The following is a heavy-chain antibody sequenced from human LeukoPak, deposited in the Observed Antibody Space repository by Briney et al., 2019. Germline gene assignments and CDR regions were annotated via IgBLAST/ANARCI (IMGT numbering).Heavy chain of an antibody. CDR2: ISAYNGNT. D-gene: IGHD5-12*01. Sequence: GASVKVSRKASGYTFTSYGISWVRQAPGQGLEWMGWISAYNGNTNYAQKVQGRVTITTDESTTTAYMELSSLRSEDTAVYYCATEGPYSGYDSEAFDYWGQGTLVTVSS. J-gene: IGHJ4*02. CDR1: GYTFTSYG. V-gene: IGHV1-18*01. CDR3: ATEGPYSGYDSEAFDY.